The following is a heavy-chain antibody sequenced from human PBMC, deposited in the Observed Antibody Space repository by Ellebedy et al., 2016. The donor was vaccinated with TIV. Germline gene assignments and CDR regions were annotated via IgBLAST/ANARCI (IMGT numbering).Heavy chain of an antibody. Sequence: GGSLRLSXAASGFNFNSYAMSWVRQAPGKGLEWVSVISSSGGDTYYADSVKGRFTISRDNSKNTLYLQMNSLRAEDTAVYYCASPAGEATKFYFDYWGQGALVTVSS. CDR1: GFNFNSYA. V-gene: IGHV3-23*01. D-gene: IGHD3-10*01. CDR3: ASPAGEATKFYFDY. J-gene: IGHJ4*02. CDR2: ISSSGGDT.